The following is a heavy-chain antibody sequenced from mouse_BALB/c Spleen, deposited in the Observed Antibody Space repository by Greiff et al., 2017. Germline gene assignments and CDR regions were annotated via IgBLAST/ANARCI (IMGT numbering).Heavy chain of an antibody. CDR3: AREGNYDYDAMDY. V-gene: IGHV5-6*01. Sequence: EVKLMESGGDLVKPGGSLKLSCAASGFTFSSYGMSWVRQTPDKRLEWVATISSGGSYTYYPDSVKGRFTISRDNAKNTLYLQMSSLKSEDTAMYYCAREGNYDYDAMDYWGQGTSVTVSS. CDR1: GFTFSSYG. J-gene: IGHJ4*01. D-gene: IGHD1-1*02. CDR2: ISSGGSYT.